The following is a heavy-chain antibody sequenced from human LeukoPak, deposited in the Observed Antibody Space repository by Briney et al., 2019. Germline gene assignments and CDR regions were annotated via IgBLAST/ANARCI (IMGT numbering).Heavy chain of an antibody. CDR1: GGSISSYY. J-gene: IGHJ4*02. V-gene: IGHV4-59*12. Sequence: SETLSLTCTVSGGSISSYYWSWIRQPPGKGLEWIGSIYHSGSTYYNPSLKSRVTISVDTSKNQFSLKLSSVTAADTAVYYCARDYHCSGGSCYGRPPYLDYWGQGTLVTVSS. CDR2: IYHSGST. CDR3: ARDYHCSGGSCYGRPPYLDY. D-gene: IGHD2-15*01.